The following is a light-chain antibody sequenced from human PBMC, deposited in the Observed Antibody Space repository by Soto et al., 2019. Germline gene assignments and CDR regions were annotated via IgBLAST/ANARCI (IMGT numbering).Light chain of an antibody. CDR2: GDS. V-gene: IGLV3-1*01. J-gene: IGLJ2*01. CDR1: KLGDKY. CDR3: QAWDSSTGVV. Sequence: SYELTQPPSVSVSQGQTASITCPGDKLGDKYACWYQQKPGQSPVLVIYGDSKRPSGIPERFSGSNSGNTATLTISGTQAMDEADYYCQAWDSSTGVVFGGGTKVTVL.